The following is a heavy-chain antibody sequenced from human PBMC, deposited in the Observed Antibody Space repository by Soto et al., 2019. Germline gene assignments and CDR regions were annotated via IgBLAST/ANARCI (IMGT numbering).Heavy chain of an antibody. CDR2: ISGDGRST. CDR3: VRGSNGWSVMDY. V-gene: IGHV3-74*01. Sequence: EVQLVESGGGLVQPGGSLGLSCTASGFTFSDYWMYWVRQVPGKGLVWVSRISGDGRSTNYADSVKGRFTIFRDNAKNTLYLQMNSLRAEDTAVYYCVRGSNGWSVMDYWGQGILVTVS. J-gene: IGHJ4*02. CDR1: GFTFSDYW. D-gene: IGHD6-19*01.